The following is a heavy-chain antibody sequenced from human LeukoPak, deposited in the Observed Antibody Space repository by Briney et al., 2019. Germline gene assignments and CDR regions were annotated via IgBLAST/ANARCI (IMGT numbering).Heavy chain of an antibody. J-gene: IGHJ3*02. V-gene: IGHV1-2*02. CDR3: ARTRYWNDASVAFDI. D-gene: IGHD1-1*01. Sequence: ASVKVSCKASGYTFTGYYMHWVRQAPGQGLEWMGWINPNSGGTNYAQKFQGRVTMTRDTSISTAYMELSRLRSDDTAVYYCARTRYWNDASVAFDIWGQGTMVTVSS. CDR1: GYTFTGYY. CDR2: INPNSGGT.